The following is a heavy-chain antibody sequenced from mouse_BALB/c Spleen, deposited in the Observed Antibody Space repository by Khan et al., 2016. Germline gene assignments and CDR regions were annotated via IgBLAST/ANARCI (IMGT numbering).Heavy chain of an antibody. V-gene: IGHV3-2*02. Sequence: EVQLQESGPGLVKPSQSLSLTCTVTGYSITSDYAWNWIRQFPGNKLEWMGYISYSGSTSYNPSLKSRISITRDTSTNHFFLQLNSVTTEDTATXYCARTADTLDYTMDYWGQGTSVTVSS. CDR1: GYSITSDYA. CDR2: ISYSGST. CDR3: ARTADTLDYTMDY. J-gene: IGHJ4*01.